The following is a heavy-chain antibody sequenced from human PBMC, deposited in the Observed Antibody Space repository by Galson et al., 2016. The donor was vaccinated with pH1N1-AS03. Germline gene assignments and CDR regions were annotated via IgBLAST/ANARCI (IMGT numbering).Heavy chain of an antibody. J-gene: IGHJ6*03. CDR3: ARQGDTSMVTDYHYYHMDV. D-gene: IGHD5-18*01. V-gene: IGHV4-39*01. CDR2: MDHSGSS. Sequence: LSLTCIVADDSIRSSLYYWGWIRQSTGKGLEWIGSMDHSGSSYYNPSLQSRVTMSVDLSKRHFSLKLTPVTAVDTGVYYCARQGDTSMVTDYHYYHMDVWGKGTTVTVSS. CDR1: DDSIRSSLYY.